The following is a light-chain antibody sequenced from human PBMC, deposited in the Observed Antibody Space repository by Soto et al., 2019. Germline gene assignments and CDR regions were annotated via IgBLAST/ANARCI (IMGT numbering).Light chain of an antibody. J-gene: IGKJ1*01. CDR1: QSITSF. CDR3: QQSNSLPRT. V-gene: IGKV1-39*01. Sequence: DIQMTQSPSSLSASVGDRVTITCRASQSITSFLNWYQQQPGKAPKLLIYAASSLQSGVPSRFSGSGSGTDFTLTISSLQPEDFATYYCQQSNSLPRTFGQGTKVDIK. CDR2: AAS.